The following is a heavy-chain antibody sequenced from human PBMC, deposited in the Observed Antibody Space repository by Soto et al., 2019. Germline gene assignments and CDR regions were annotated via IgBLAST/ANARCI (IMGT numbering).Heavy chain of an antibody. Sequence: LRLSCAGSGVTFRGYAVHWVRQTPGKGLEWVTVISDDGSKTYYADSVKGRFSVSRDNSKNTLYLQMNSLRAEDTAVYYCAKGTYSSDYWGQGTLVTVSS. D-gene: IGHD6-13*01. CDR3: AKGTYSSDY. CDR1: GVTFRGYA. V-gene: IGHV3-30*04. J-gene: IGHJ4*02. CDR2: ISDDGSKT.